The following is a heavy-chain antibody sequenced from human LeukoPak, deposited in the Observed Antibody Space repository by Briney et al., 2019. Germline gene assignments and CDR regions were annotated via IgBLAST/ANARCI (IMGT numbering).Heavy chain of an antibody. CDR2: FYDSGDT. V-gene: IGHV4-39*01. D-gene: IGHD3-22*01. J-gene: IGHJ4*02. CDR3: VIFPWF. Sequence: SETLSLTCSFSGVSISGSNYYWGWIRQPPGKGLEWIGSFYDSGDTYYNPSFKSRVTISVDTSKKQFSLNLKSVTAADTAVYYCVIFPWFWGQGTLVTVSS. CDR1: GVSISGSNYY.